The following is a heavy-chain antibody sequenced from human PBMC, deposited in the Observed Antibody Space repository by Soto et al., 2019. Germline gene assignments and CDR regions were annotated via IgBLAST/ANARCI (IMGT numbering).Heavy chain of an antibody. J-gene: IGHJ6*02. V-gene: IGHV3-30-3*01. CDR1: GFTFSSYA. Sequence: QVQLVESGGGVVQPGRSLRLSCAASGFTFSSYAMHWVRQAPGKGLEWVAVISYDGSNKYYADSVKGRFTISRDNSKNTLYLQMNSLRVEDTAVYYCAREIVDYGNVGGMDVWGQGTTVTVSS. D-gene: IGHD4-17*01. CDR3: AREIVDYGNVGGMDV. CDR2: ISYDGSNK.